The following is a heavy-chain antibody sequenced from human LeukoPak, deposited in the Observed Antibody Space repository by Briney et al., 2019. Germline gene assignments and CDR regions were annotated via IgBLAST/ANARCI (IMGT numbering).Heavy chain of an antibody. CDR3: ARGVWSGLNYYYYYYMDV. CDR2: IYYSGST. CDR1: GGSISSSSYY. J-gene: IGHJ6*03. D-gene: IGHD3-3*01. V-gene: IGHV4-39*07. Sequence: PSETLPLTCTVSGGSISSSSYYWGWIRQPPGKGLEWIGSIYYSGSTYYNPSLKSRVTISVDTSKNQFSLKLSSVTAADTAVYYCARGVWSGLNYYYYYYMDVWGKGTTVTVSS.